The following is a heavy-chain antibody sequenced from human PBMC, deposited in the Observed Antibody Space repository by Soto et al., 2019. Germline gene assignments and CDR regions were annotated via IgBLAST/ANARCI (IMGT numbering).Heavy chain of an antibody. V-gene: IGHV4-34*01. Sequence: SSETLSLTCAVYGGSFSGYDWSWIRQPPGKGLEWIGEINHSGSTNYNPSLKSRVTISVDTSKNQFSLKLSSVTAADTAVYYCASLRTTVTTRGVYYYYGMDVWGQGTTVTVSS. CDR1: GGSFSGYD. J-gene: IGHJ6*02. CDR3: ASLRTTVTTRGVYYYYGMDV. D-gene: IGHD4-17*01. CDR2: INHSGST.